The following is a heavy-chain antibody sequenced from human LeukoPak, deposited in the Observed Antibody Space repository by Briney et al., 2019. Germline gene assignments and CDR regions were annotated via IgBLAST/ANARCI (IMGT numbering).Heavy chain of an antibody. CDR1: GFTFSTFA. CDR2: ISYDSTNV. CDR3: AREIAAAGPYYYYYYGMDV. V-gene: IGHV3-30-3*01. J-gene: IGHJ6*02. Sequence: GGSLRLSCAASGFTFSTFAMHWVRQAPGKGLQWVALISYDSTNVRYADSVRGRFTISRDNSKNTLYLQMNSLRAEDTAVYYCAREIAAAGPYYYYYYGMDVWGQGTTVTVSS. D-gene: IGHD6-13*01.